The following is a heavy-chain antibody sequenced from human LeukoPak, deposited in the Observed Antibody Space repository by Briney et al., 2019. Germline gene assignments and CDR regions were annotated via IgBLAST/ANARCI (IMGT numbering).Heavy chain of an antibody. CDR1: GFTFSSYA. CDR2: ISGSGGST. Sequence: GGSLRLSCAASGFTFSSYAMSWVRQAPGKGLEWVSTISGSGGSTYYADSVKGRFTISRDNSKNTLYLQMSNLRAEDTAVYYCAKEGYCSGGSCFSAFDPWGQGTLVTVSS. D-gene: IGHD2-15*01. CDR3: AKEGYCSGGSCFSAFDP. V-gene: IGHV3-23*01. J-gene: IGHJ5*02.